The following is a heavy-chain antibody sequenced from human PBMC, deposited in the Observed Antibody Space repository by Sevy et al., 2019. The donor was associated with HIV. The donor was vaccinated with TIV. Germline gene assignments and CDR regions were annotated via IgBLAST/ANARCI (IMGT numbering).Heavy chain of an antibody. Sequence: ASVKVSCKASGGTFSSYAISWVRQAPGQGLEWMGGIIPILGIANYAQKFQGRVTITADKSTSTAYMGLSSLRSEDTAVYYCASWGDTFDIWGQGTMVTVSS. V-gene: IGHV1-69*10. J-gene: IGHJ3*02. D-gene: IGHD3-16*01. CDR1: GGTFSSYA. CDR2: IIPILGIA. CDR3: ASWGDTFDI.